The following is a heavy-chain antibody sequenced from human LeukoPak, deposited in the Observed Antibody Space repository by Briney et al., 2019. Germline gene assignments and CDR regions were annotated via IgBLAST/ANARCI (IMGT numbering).Heavy chain of an antibody. CDR1: DGSISSYY. CDR3: ARYGRAATAPKRYYFDY. J-gene: IGHJ4*02. D-gene: IGHD1-14*01. V-gene: IGHV4-59*01. CDR2: IYYSGST. Sequence: SETLSLTCTVSDGSISSYYWSWIRQPPGKGLEWIGYIYYSGSTNYNPSLKSRVTISVDTSKNQFSLKLSSVTAADTAVYYCARYGRAATAPKRYYFDYWGQGTLVTVSS.